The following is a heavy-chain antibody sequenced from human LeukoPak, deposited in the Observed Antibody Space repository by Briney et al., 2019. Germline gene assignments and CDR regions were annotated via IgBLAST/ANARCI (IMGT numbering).Heavy chain of an antibody. V-gene: IGHV3-23*01. CDR1: GFTFSSYA. D-gene: IGHD4-23*01. Sequence: GGSLRLSCAASGFTFSSYAMSWVRQAPGKGLEWVSAISGSGGSTYYADSVKGRFTISRDNSKNTLYLQMSSLRAEDTAVYYCAKGRFYGGNSGNADAFDIWGQGTMVTVSS. J-gene: IGHJ3*02. CDR2: ISGSGGST. CDR3: AKGRFYGGNSGNADAFDI.